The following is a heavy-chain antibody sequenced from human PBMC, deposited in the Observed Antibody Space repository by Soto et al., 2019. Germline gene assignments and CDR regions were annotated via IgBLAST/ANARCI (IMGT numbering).Heavy chain of an antibody. V-gene: IGHV4-34*01. CDR1: GGSFSGYY. CDR2: INHSGST. Sequence: SETLSLTCAVYGGSFSGYYWSWIRQPPGKGLEWIGEINHSGSTNYNPSLKSRVTISVDTSRNQFSLKLSSVTAADTAVYYCAAEIVVVVAATNWFDPWGQGTLVTVSS. CDR3: AAEIVVVVAATNWFDP. J-gene: IGHJ5*02. D-gene: IGHD2-15*01.